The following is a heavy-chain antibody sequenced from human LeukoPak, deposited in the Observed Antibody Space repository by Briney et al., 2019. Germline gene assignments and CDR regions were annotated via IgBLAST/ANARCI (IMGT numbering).Heavy chain of an antibody. CDR2: INHSGST. J-gene: IGHJ4*02. D-gene: IGHD6-13*01. CDR3: ARGGLAAAGTSDFDY. V-gene: IGHV4-34*01. CDR1: GFTFSSYG. Sequence: GSLRLSCAASGFTFSSYGMHWVRQAPGKGLEWIGEINHSGSTNYNPSLMSRVTISVDTSKNQFSLKLTSVTAADTAVYYCARGGLAAAGTSDFDYWGQGTLVTVSS.